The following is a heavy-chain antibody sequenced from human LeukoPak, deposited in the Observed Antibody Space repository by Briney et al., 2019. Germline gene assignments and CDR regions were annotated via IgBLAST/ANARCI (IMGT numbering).Heavy chain of an antibody. D-gene: IGHD3-22*01. Sequence: SETLSLICTVSRGSIRGHYGRWLRQPPGKGLEWIGYIYYRGSTKYTPSLKSRVTISVDTSKNHFSLKVISVTAADTAVYYCARDQYYCDSSGKCYIDVWGKGTTVTIPS. CDR1: RGSIRGHY. CDR2: IYYRGST. CDR3: ARDQYYCDSSGKCYIDV. J-gene: IGHJ6*03. V-gene: IGHV4-59*11.